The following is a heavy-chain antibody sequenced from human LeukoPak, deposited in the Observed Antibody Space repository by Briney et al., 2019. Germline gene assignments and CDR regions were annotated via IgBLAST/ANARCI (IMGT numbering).Heavy chain of an antibody. CDR2: IQYTGST. V-gene: IGHV4-61*01. Sequence: PSETLFLTCTVSGDSVSGISFYWSWIRQPPGKGLQYIGYIQYTGSTNYNPSLKSRVTISVDTSKNQFSLKLSSVTAADTAVYYCARYYDRSGYWSTPHFDYWGQGTLVTVSS. J-gene: IGHJ4*02. CDR3: ARYYDRSGYWSTPHFDY. CDR1: GDSVSGISFY. D-gene: IGHD3-22*01.